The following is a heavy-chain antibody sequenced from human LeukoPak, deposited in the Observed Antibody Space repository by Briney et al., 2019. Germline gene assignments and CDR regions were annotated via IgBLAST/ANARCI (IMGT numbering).Heavy chain of an antibody. CDR1: GYSFTSYW. CDR3: ARQVDAYPIVVVPADAFDI. CDR2: IYPGDSDT. V-gene: IGHV5-51*01. Sequence: GESLKISCKGSGYSFTSYWIGWVRQMPGKGLEWMGIIYPGDSDTRYSPSFQGQVTISAVKSISTAYLQWSSLKASDTAMYYCARQVDAYPIVVVPADAFDIWGQGTMVTVSS. D-gene: IGHD2-2*01. J-gene: IGHJ3*02.